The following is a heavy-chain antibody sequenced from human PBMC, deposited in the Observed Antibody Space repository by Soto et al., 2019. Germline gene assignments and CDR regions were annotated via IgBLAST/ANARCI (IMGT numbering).Heavy chain of an antibody. CDR2: INHSGST. CDR1: GGSFSGYY. D-gene: IGHD2-2*01. Sequence: SATLSLTCAVYGGSFSGYYWSWIRQPPGKGLEWIGEINHSGSTYYNPSLKSRVTISVDTSKNQFSLKLSSVTAADTAVYYCARTTVVSLYYYYGMDVWGQGTTVTVS. V-gene: IGHV4-34*01. CDR3: ARTTVVSLYYYYGMDV. J-gene: IGHJ6*02.